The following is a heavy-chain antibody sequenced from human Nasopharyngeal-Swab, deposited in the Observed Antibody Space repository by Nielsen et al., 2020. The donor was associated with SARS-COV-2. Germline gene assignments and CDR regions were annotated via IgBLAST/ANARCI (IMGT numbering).Heavy chain of an antibody. CDR2: IYSGNT. CDR3: ARAGVDISTGSSGGCFDY. J-gene: IGHJ4*02. Sequence: SETLSLTCTVSGGPISSRSSYWGWIRQPPGKGLEWIGSIYSGNTYYTPSLESRVTLSVDTSKNQFFLKLRSVTAADTAVYYCARAGVDISTGSSGGCFDYWGQGILVTVSS. V-gene: IGHV4-39*01. D-gene: IGHD3-9*01. CDR1: GGPISSRSSY.